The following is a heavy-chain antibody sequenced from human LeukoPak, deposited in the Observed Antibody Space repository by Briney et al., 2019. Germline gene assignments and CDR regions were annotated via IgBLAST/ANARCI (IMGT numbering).Heavy chain of an antibody. V-gene: IGHV3-74*01. CDR2: INSDGSST. CDR3: ARGSGSAWGYAFDI. Sequence: PGGSPRLSCAASGFTFSSYWMHWVRQAPGKGLVWVSRINSDGSSTSYADSVKGRFTISRDNAKNTLYLQMNSLRAEDTAVYYCARGSGSAWGYAFDIWGQGTMVTVSS. D-gene: IGHD6-19*01. CDR1: GFTFSSYW. J-gene: IGHJ3*02.